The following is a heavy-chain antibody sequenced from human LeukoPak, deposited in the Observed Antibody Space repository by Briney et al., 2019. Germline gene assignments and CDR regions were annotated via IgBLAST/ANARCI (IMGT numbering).Heavy chain of an antibody. CDR3: AKGLARKYYFDY. CDR2: ISVSGEST. Sequence: GGSLRLSCAASGFTFRSYAMSWVRQAPGKGLEWVSGISVSGESTYYADSVKGRFTISRDNSKNTLYLQMNNLRAEDTAIYYCAKGLARKYYFDYWGQGTLVTVSS. J-gene: IGHJ4*02. V-gene: IGHV3-23*01. D-gene: IGHD5-12*01. CDR1: GFTFRSYA.